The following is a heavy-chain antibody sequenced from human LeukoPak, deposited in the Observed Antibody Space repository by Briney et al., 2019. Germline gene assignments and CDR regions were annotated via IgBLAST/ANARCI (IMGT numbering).Heavy chain of an antibody. Sequence: PGGSLRLSCAASGFTVSSNYMSWVRQAPGKGLEWVSVIYSGGSTYYADSVKGRFTISRDNSKNTLYLQMNSLRAEDTAVYYCARDWSAAAGRPYGMDVWGQGTTVTVSS. D-gene: IGHD6-13*01. J-gene: IGHJ6*02. CDR3: ARDWSAAAGRPYGMDV. CDR2: IYSGGST. V-gene: IGHV3-53*01. CDR1: GFTVSSNY.